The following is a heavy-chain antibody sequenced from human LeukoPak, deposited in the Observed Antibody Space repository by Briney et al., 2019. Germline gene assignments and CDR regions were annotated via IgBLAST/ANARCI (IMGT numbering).Heavy chain of an antibody. J-gene: IGHJ5*02. CDR1: GGSFSGFY. CDR3: ARGGGRAVIWDNWFDP. D-gene: IGHD2-2*02. V-gene: IGHV4-34*01. Sequence: SETLSLTCAVYGGSFSGFYRTWIRQPPGKGLEWIGEINHSGNTNCNPSLKSRVTMSVDTSKKQFSLKMSSVTAADTAVYYCARGGGRAVIWDNWFDPWGQGTLVTVSS. CDR2: INHSGNT.